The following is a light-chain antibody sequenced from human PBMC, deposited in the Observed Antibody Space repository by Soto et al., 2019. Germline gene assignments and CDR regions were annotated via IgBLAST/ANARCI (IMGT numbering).Light chain of an antibody. CDR2: GAS. J-gene: IGKJ4*01. V-gene: IGKV3-20*01. Sequence: EIVLTQSPGTLSLSPGERGTLSCRASQSVSSSYLAWYQQKPGQAPRLLIYGASSRATGIPDRFSGSGSGTDFTLTISRLEPEDLAVYYCQQYGSSLSSAFGGGTKVEIK. CDR3: QQYGSSLSSA. CDR1: QSVSSSY.